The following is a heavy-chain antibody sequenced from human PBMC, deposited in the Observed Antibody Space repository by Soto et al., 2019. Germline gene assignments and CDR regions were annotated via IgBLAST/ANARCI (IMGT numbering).Heavy chain of an antibody. CDR3: VRLRSKTWGGGDAFEI. CDR1: GFTFNSYW. J-gene: IGHJ3*02. Sequence: EVQLVQSGGGLVQPGGSLRLSCAASGFTFNSYWMHWVRQVPGKGLVWVSRIDSDGNRITYADSVKGRFTISRDNAKNTLYLQMNSLRAEDTAVYYCVRLRSKTWGGGDAFEIWGQGTMVTVSS. V-gene: IGHV3-74*03. CDR2: IDSDGNRI. D-gene: IGHD4-17*01.